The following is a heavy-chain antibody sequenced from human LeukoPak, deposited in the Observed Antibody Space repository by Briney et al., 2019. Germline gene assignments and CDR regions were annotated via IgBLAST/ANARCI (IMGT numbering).Heavy chain of an antibody. CDR1: GFTFTNNG. Sequence: GGSLRLSCAASGFTFTNNGLHWVRQAPGKGLEWVAIIWYDGSNKYYADSVKGRFTISKDNSKSTLYLQMNSLRAEDTVVYYCARAGVGTYGMDVWGQGTTVTVS. D-gene: IGHD3-3*01. V-gene: IGHV3-33*01. CDR3: ARAGVGTYGMDV. CDR2: IWYDGSNK. J-gene: IGHJ6*02.